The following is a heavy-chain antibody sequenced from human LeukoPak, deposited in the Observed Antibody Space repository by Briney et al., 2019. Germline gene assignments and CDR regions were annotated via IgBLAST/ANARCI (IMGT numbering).Heavy chain of an antibody. CDR2: TYYSGST. CDR1: GGSISSYY. J-gene: IGHJ4*02. CDR3: ARGANYGEDYFDY. V-gene: IGHV4-59*01. Sequence: SETLSLTCTVSGGSISSYYWNWIRQPPGKGLEWIGYTYYSGSTNYNPSLKSRVTISVDTSKNHFSLKVSSVTAADTAVYYCARGANYGEDYFDYWGQGTLVTVSS. D-gene: IGHD1-7*01.